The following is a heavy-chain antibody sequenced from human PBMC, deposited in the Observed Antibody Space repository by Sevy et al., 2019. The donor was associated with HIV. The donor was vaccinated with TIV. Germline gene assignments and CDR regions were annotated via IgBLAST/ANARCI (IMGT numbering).Heavy chain of an antibody. CDR1: GFTFSNYW. CDR2: ISSDGTNT. D-gene: IGHD4-17*01. V-gene: IGHV3-74*01. J-gene: IGHJ3*02. CDR3: VRDMSTTVAFDI. Sequence: GGSLRLSCAASGFTFSNYWMHWVRRAPGKGLVWVSRISSDGTNTIYADSVKGRFTLSRDNAKNTLYLHMNSLTAEDTAMYYCVRDMSTTVAFDIWGHGTMVTVSS.